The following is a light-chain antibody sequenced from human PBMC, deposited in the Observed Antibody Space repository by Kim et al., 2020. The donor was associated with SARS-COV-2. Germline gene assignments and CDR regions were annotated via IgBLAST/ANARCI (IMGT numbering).Light chain of an antibody. CDR1: SSNIGTRYD. CDR3: QSYDSSLSGWV. Sequence: QSVLTQPPSVSGAPGQRVTISCTGSSSNIGTRYDLHWYQQLPGTAPRLLLSGDNNRPAGVPDRFSGSKSGTSASLAITGLQAEDEADYYCQSYDSSLSGWVFGGGTKLTVL. CDR2: GDN. V-gene: IGLV1-40*01. J-gene: IGLJ3*02.